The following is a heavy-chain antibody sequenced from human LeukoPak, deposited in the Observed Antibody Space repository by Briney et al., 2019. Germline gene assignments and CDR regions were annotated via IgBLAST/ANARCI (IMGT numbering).Heavy chain of an antibody. V-gene: IGHV3-33*08. CDR1: GFTFSGSA. J-gene: IGHJ4*02. CDR3: AREGYFDY. CDR2: IWYDGSNK. Sequence: GGSLKLSCAASGFTFSGSAMHWVRQAPGKGLEWVAVIWYDGSNKYYADSVKGRFTISRDNSKNTLYLQMNSLRAEDTAVYYCAREGYFDYWGQGTLVTVSS.